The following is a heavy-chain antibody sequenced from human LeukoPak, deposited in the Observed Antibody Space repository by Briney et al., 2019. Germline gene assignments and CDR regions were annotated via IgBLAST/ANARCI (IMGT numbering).Heavy chain of an antibody. V-gene: IGHV4-30-4*01. CDR1: GGSISSGDYF. Sequence: PSETLSLTCNVSGGSISSGDYFWNWIRQPPGKGLEWLGYIHYTGRTYYNPSLQSRVTISVDTSKNHFSLTLSSVTAADTAMYYCARHSGPFSSSWFDYWGQGTLVTVSS. CDR2: IHYTGRT. D-gene: IGHD6-13*01. CDR3: ARHSGPFSSSWFDY. J-gene: IGHJ4*02.